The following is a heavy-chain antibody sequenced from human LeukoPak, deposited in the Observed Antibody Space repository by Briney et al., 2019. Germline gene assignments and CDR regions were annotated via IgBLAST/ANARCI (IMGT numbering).Heavy chain of an antibody. CDR1: GFTFSSYS. J-gene: IGHJ6*03. Sequence: GGSLRLSCAASGFTFSSYSMNWVRQAPGKGLEWVSSISSSSSYIYYADSVKGRFTISRDNAKNSLYLQMNSLRAEDTAVYYCARDGGGGGTFLNPNYYMDVWGKGTTVTVSS. CDR2: ISSSSSYI. D-gene: IGHD2-15*01. CDR3: ARDGGGGGTFLNPNYYMDV. V-gene: IGHV3-21*01.